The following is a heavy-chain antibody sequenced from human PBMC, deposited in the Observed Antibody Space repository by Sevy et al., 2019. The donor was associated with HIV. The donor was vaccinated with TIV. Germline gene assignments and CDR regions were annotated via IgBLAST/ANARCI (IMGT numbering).Heavy chain of an antibody. D-gene: IGHD5-12*01. CDR1: GFTFSSYA. Sequence: GGSLRLSCAASGFTFSSYAMHWVRQAPGKGLEWVAVISYDGSNKCYADSVKGRFTSSRDNSKKKLYLQMNSLRADDTAVYYCARDGDGYMDGYFDYWGQGTLVTVSS. CDR3: ARDGDGYMDGYFDY. V-gene: IGHV3-30-3*01. CDR2: ISYDGSNK. J-gene: IGHJ4*02.